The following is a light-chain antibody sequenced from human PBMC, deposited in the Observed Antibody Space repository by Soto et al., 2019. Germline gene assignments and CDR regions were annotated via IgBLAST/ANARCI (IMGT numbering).Light chain of an antibody. CDR2: GAS. V-gene: IGKV3-15*01. J-gene: IGKJ4*01. CDR1: QSVSTN. Sequence: IVMTQSPATLSVSPGERATLSCRASQSVSTNLGWYQQKPGQAPRLLIYGASTRATGIPARFSGSGSGTEFTLTISSLQSEDFAVYHCQQYNTWPLTFGGGTKVEIK. CDR3: QQYNTWPLT.